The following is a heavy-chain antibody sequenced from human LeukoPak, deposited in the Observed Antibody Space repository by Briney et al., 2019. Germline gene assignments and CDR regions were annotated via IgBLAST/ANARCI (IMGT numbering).Heavy chain of an antibody. CDR1: GFTVSSKY. CDR3: ARVDGDIVVVVAATYYYYYMDV. D-gene: IGHD2-15*01. J-gene: IGHJ6*03. Sequence: GGSLRLSCAASGFTVSSKYMSWVRQAPGKGLEWVSYISSSSSTIYYADSVKGRFTISRDNAKNSLYLQMNSLRAEDTAVYYCARVDGDIVVVVAATYYYYYMDVWGKGTTVTVSS. V-gene: IGHV3-48*01. CDR2: ISSSSSTI.